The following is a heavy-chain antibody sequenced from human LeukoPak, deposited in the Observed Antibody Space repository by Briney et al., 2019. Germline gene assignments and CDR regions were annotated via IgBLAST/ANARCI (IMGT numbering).Heavy chain of an antibody. CDR2: IRAHNGDT. CDR3: ARGEFICTINTCYASALDS. D-gene: IGHD2-2*01. J-gene: IGHJ4*02. V-gene: IGHV1-18*01. Sequence: ASVKVSCKAPGYTYTSYAISWVRQAPGQGLEWMGWIRAHNGDTTHAQQLQGRVTMTTDTSTRTAYMELRSLRSEDTAVYYCARGEFICTINTCYASALDSWGQGTLVTVSS. CDR1: GYTYTSYA.